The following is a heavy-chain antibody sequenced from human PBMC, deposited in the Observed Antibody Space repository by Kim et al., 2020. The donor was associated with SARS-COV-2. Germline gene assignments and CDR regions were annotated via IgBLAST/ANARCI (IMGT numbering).Heavy chain of an antibody. J-gene: IGHJ4*02. CDR2: ST. Sequence: STSYAQKFQGRVTMTRDTSTSTVYMELSSLRSEDTAVYYCARGGRATPGYWGQGTLVTVSS. CDR3: ARGGRATPGY. V-gene: IGHV1-46*01.